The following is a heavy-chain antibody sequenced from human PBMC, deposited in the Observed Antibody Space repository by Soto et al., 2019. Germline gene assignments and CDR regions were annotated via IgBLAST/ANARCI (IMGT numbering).Heavy chain of an antibody. J-gene: IGHJ6*02. CDR3: ARYQYDFRSGSYYYAMAV. CDR2: IYYTGST. CDR1: GGSVSSESHY. Sequence: QVQLQESGPGLVKPSETLSLTCTVSGGSVSSESHYWRWIRQTPGKGLEWIGYIYYTGSTNYNPSLKGRVTMSVDTSRDQVSLRLRSVTRADTAVYSCARYQYDFRSGSYYYAMAVWGQGTKVTVSS. D-gene: IGHD3-3*01. V-gene: IGHV4-61*01.